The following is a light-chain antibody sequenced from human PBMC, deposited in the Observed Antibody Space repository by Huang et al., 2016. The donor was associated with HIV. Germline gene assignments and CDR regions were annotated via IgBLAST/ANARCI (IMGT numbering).Light chain of an antibody. V-gene: IGKV1-5*03. CDR3: QQYKTYPWS. Sequence: DIQMTQSPSILSASVGVRVTITCRASQTVHGWLAWYQQRPGKAPKLLIYKASKLESGVSSNFSGSGSGAEYTLTISSLQTDDFATYYCQQYKTYPWSFGPGTTVDI. J-gene: IGKJ1*01. CDR2: KAS. CDR1: QTVHGW.